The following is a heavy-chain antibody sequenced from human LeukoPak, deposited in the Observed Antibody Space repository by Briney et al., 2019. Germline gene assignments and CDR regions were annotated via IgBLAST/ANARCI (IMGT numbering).Heavy chain of an antibody. D-gene: IGHD5-18*01. CDR2: ISSSLTTI. V-gene: IGHV3-48*01. Sequence: PGGSLRLSCAASGFTFSIYSMNWVRQAAGKGLEWISYISSSLTTIYYADSVRGRFTISRDNAKNSLYLQMNSLRAEDTAGYYCARDGDTAMVAYWGQGTLVTVSS. CDR3: ARDGDTAMVAY. J-gene: IGHJ4*02. CDR1: GFTFSIYS.